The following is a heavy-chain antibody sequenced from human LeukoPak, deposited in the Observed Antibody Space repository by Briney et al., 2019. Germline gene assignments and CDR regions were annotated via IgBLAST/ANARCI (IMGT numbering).Heavy chain of an antibody. CDR3: AWANDFWSGSLPS. V-gene: IGHV4-59*12. CDR1: GGSISTYY. J-gene: IGHJ4*02. CDR2: IYHSGST. Sequence: SETLSLTCTVSGGSISTYYWNWIRQPPGKGLEWIGYIYHSGSTNYNPSLQSRVTISVDTSKNQFSLKLSSVTAADTAVYYCAWANDFWSGSLPSWGQGTLVTVSS. D-gene: IGHD3-3*01.